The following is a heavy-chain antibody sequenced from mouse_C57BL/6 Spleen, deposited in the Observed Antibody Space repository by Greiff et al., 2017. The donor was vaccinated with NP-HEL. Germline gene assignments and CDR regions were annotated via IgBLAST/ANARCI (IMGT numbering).Heavy chain of an antibody. D-gene: IGHD2-14*01. CDR1: GYTFTSYW. Sequence: QVQLQQPGAELVMPGASVKLSCKASGYTFTSYWMHWVKQRPGQGLEWIGEIDPSDSYTNYNQKFKGKSTLTVDKSSSTAYMQLSSLTSEDSAVYYCARPLPGYQPGFAYWGQGTLVTVSA. CDR3: ARPLPGYQPGFAY. V-gene: IGHV1-69*01. J-gene: IGHJ3*01. CDR2: IDPSDSYT.